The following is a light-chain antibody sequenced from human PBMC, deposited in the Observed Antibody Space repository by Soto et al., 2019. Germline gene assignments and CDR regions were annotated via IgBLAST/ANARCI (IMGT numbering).Light chain of an antibody. J-gene: IGKJ4*01. Sequence: DIVMTQSPDSLAVSVGERATINCKSSQSVLYTSSHVSHLAWYQQNPGQPPKLLIYWASTRESGVSDRFSGSGSGTDFTLTISSLQTEDVAVYYCQQYYSAPLTFGGGTKVEIK. CDR1: QSVLYTSSHVSH. CDR2: WAS. CDR3: QQYYSAPLT. V-gene: IGKV4-1*01.